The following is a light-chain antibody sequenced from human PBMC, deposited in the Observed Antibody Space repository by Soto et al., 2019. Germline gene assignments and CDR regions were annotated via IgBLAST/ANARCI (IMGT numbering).Light chain of an antibody. CDR2: DVS. V-gene: IGLV2-14*01. J-gene: IGLJ3*02. Sequence: QSALTQPASVSGSPGQAITISCTGTSSDIRRHNYVSWYQQHPGKAPKLIIYDVSNRPSGVSKRFSGSKSGNTASLTISGLQAEDEADYYCNSYTSSSTWVFGGGTKLTVL. CDR3: NSYTSSSTWV. CDR1: SSDIRRHNY.